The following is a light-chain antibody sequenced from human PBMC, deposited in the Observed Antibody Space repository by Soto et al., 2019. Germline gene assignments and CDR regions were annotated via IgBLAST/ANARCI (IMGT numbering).Light chain of an antibody. Sequence: EIVLTQSPGTLSLSPGEGATLSCRASQSVSSSYLAWYQQKPGQAPRLLLYGASSRATGTPDRFSGSGSGTDFTLTISRLEAEDFAVYYCQQYDRSPTWTFGQGTKVDIK. CDR2: GAS. CDR1: QSVSSSY. J-gene: IGKJ1*01. V-gene: IGKV3-20*01. CDR3: QQYDRSPTWT.